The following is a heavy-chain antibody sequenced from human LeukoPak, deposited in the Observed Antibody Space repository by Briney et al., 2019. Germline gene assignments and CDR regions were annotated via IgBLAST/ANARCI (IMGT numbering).Heavy chain of an antibody. CDR3: VRLALTDTNY. CDR1: GFTCNTYY. J-gene: IGHJ4*02. D-gene: IGHD2-21*02. V-gene: IGHV3-74*01. Sequence: GGSLRLSCVASGFTCNTYYMHWVRQAPGERLVWVSFINAAGTITKYADSVKGRFTISRDNAKSTVYLQMNGLRVEDTAMYYCVRLALTDTNYWGQGSLVTVSS. CDR2: INAAGTIT.